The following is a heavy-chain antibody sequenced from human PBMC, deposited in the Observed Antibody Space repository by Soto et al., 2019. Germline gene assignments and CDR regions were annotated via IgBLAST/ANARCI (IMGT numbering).Heavy chain of an antibody. CDR3: ARGLDQPPVGLYFDT. CDR2: IIPAFGTA. Sequence: QVQLVQSGAEVKNPGSSVKVSCKTSGGTFNSYLIDWVRQAPGQGLEWMGGIIPAFGTAKYAQKFQGRVTITAYKSTTTAYMELRTVTSEDTGVYYCARGLDQPPVGLYFDTWGQGTLVTVPS. D-gene: IGHD2-2*01. V-gene: IGHV1-69*06. J-gene: IGHJ4*02. CDR1: GGTFNSYL.